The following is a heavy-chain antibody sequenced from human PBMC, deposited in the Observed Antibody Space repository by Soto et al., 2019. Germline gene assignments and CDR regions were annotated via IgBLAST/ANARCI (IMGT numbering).Heavy chain of an antibody. CDR1: YY. Sequence: YYMSWIRQAPGKGLEWVSYISSSGSTIYYADSVKGRSTISRDNAKNSLYLQMNSLRAEDTAVYYCASGYSSSYYYYYGMDVWGQGTTVTVSS. CDR3: ASGYSSSYYYYYGMDV. CDR2: ISSSGSTI. V-gene: IGHV3-11*01. J-gene: IGHJ6*02. D-gene: IGHD6-13*01.